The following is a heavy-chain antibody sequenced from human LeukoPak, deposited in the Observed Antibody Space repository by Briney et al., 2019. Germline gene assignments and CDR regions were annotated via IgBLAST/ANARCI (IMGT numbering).Heavy chain of an antibody. D-gene: IGHD5-24*01. V-gene: IGHV3-21*01. CDR1: GFTFSSYN. Sequence: PGGSLRLSCAASGFTFSSYNMNWVRQAPGKGLEWVSSISSGSNYIYYADSVKGRFTISRDDAKNTVYLQMNSLRAEDTAVYYCARGGRRDGYNGAVWGQGAAVTVSS. CDR3: ARGGRRDGYNGAV. CDR2: ISSGSNYI. J-gene: IGHJ6*02.